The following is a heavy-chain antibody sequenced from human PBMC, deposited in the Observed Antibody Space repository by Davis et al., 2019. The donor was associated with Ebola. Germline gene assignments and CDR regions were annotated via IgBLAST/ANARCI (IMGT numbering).Heavy chain of an antibody. CDR3: ARVNNREWWEVVGAD. Sequence: PGGSLRLSCAASGFTFSSYSMNWVRQAPGKGLEWVSSISSSSSYIYYADSVKGRFTISRDNAKNSLYLQMNSLRAEDTAVYYCARVNNREWWEVVGADWGQGTLVTVSS. CDR1: GFTFSSYS. CDR2: ISSSSSYI. V-gene: IGHV3-21*01. D-gene: IGHD2-15*01. J-gene: IGHJ4*02.